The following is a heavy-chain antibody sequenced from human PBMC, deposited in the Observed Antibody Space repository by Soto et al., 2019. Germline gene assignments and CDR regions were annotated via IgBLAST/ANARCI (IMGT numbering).Heavy chain of an antibody. CDR2: IYYSGST. D-gene: IGHD1-1*01. CDR1: GGSISSGDYY. CDR3: ARVIQELCYGMGV. V-gene: IGHV4-30-4*01. Sequence: SETLSLTCTVSGGSISSGDYYWSWIRQPPGKGLEWIGYIYYSGSTYYNPSLKSRVTISVDTSKNQFSLKLSSVTAADTAVYYCARVIQELCYGMGVWGQGTTVTVSS. J-gene: IGHJ6*02.